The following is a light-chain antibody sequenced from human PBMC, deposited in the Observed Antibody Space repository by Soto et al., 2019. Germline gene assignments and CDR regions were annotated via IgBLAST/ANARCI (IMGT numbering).Light chain of an antibody. V-gene: IGKV1-12*01. CDR3: QQTTTFPLT. CDR1: QGISRW. J-gene: IGKJ4*01. CDR2: TAS. Sequence: DIQMTQSPSSVSASVGDRVTITCRASQGISRWLARYQQKPGKAPKLLIYTASSLQSGVPSRFSGSGSGTDFTLTISSLQPEDFATYYCQQTTTFPLTFGGGTKVEIK.